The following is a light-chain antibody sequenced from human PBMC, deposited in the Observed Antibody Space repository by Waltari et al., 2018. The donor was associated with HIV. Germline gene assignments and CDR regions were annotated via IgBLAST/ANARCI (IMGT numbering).Light chain of an antibody. V-gene: IGLV10-54*01. Sequence: QSGLTQPSSASTGLGQTATLTCTGNDYNVANEGALWVQQFQGQPPKLLSYRNNDRPSGISERFFPSRSGKISYLNISRLQPEDEAVYYCSAWDSSLNVWIFGGGTRLTVL. CDR3: SAWDSSLNVWI. CDR1: DYNVANEG. CDR2: RNN. J-gene: IGLJ2*01.